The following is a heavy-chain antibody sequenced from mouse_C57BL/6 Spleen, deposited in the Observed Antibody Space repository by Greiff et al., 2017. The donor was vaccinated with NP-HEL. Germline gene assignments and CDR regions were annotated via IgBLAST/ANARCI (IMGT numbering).Heavy chain of an antibody. CDR1: GYTFTSYW. V-gene: IGHV1-69*01. CDR2: IDPSDSYT. J-gene: IGHJ2*01. D-gene: IGHD4-1*01. Sequence: QVQLQQPGAELVMPGASVKLSCKASGYTFTSYWMPWVKQRPGQGLEWIGEIDPSDSYTNYNQKFKGKSTLTVDKSSSTAYMQLSSLTSEDSAVYYGARRGSNWEDYWGQGTTLTVSS. CDR3: ARRGSNWEDY.